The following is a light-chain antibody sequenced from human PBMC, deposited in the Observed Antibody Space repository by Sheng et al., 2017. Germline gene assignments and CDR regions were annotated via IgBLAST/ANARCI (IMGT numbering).Light chain of an antibody. Sequence: SYVLTQPPSVSVAPGKTARITCGENNIGSKTVHWYQKKPGQAPVLVVYDDSDRPSGIPERFSGSNSDNTATLTISRVEAGDEADYFCQVWDAISDRPGVFGGGTKLSVL. J-gene: IGLJ3*02. CDR3: QVWDAISDRPGV. CDR1: NIGSKT. V-gene: IGLV3-21*03. CDR2: DDS.